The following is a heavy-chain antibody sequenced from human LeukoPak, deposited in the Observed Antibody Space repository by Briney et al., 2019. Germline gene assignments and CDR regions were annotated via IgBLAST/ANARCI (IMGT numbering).Heavy chain of an antibody. CDR1: GGSISNYY. Sequence: SETLSLTCNVSGGSISNYYWSWIRQPAGKGLEWIGRFYARGNTNYNPSLKSRVTISVDTSKNQFSLKLSSVTAADTAVYYCARVYYSNSYDYWYFDLWGRGTLVTVSS. CDR3: ARVYYSNSYDYWYFDL. D-gene: IGHD6-13*01. J-gene: IGHJ2*01. CDR2: FYARGNT. V-gene: IGHV4-4*07.